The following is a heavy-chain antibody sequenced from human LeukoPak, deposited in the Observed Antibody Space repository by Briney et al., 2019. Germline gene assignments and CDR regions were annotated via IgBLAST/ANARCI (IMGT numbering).Heavy chain of an antibody. Sequence: GGSLRLSCAASGFIFSTYWMNWVRQAPGKGLEWVAYINQDGSEKYYVDSVKGRFTISRDNAKNSLYLQMNSLRAEDTAVYYCARLVAAGPYYYNYMDVWGKGTTVTVSS. CDR1: GFIFSTYW. CDR3: ARLVAAGPYYYNYMDV. J-gene: IGHJ6*03. V-gene: IGHV3-7*01. CDR2: INQDGSEK. D-gene: IGHD6-13*01.